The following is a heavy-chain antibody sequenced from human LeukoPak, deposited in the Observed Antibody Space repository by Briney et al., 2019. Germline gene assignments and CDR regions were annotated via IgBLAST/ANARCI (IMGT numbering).Heavy chain of an antibody. Sequence: NHSQTLSLTCAISGDSVSSNSAAWNWIRQSPSRGLEWLVRTYYRSKWYNDYAVSVKSRITINPDTSKNQFSLQLNSVTPEDTAVYYCARSVIAVAGTFGYNWFDPWGQGTLVTVSS. CDR3: ARSVIAVAGTFGYNWFDP. CDR1: GDSVSSNSAA. CDR2: TYYRSKWYN. D-gene: IGHD6-19*01. J-gene: IGHJ5*02. V-gene: IGHV6-1*01.